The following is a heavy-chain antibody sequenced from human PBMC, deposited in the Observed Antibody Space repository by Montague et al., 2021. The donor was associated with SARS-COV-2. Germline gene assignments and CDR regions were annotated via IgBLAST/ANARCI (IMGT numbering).Heavy chain of an antibody. CDR2: VIHTGRA. D-gene: IGHD3-3*01. CDR1: SGSFSAYN. V-gene: IGHV4-34*01. CDR3: ARGQVTISGVLIFIPAAGHLDD. Sequence: SETLSLTCAVYSGSFSAYNWTWIRQSPGRELEWIGEVIHTGRATYNPSPKGRATLSRDTSKKQFSLKLQSVTTADTAVYYCARGQVTISGVLIFIPAAGHLDDWGQGTSVTVSS. J-gene: IGHJ3*01.